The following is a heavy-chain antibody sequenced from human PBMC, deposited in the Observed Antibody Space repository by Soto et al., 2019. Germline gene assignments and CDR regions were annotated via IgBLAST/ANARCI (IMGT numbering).Heavy chain of an antibody. CDR2: ILYEGSRR. Sequence: GGSLRLSCAASGFAFNTYGMHWVRQAPGKGPEWVAFILYEGSRRYYADSVKGRFSISRDNSKNTLFLQMDGLRKEDTAMYYCAKDMLSFHGYDYIFDSWGQGTQVTVSS. CDR3: AKDMLSFHGYDYIFDS. D-gene: IGHD1-1*01. CDR1: GFAFNTYG. V-gene: IGHV3-30*02. J-gene: IGHJ4*02.